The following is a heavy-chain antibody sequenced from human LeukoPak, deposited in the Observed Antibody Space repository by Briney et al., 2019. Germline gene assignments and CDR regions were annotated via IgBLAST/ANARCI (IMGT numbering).Heavy chain of an antibody. Sequence: GGSLRLSCAASGFTFSSYAMSWVRQAPGKGLEWVSAISGSGGSTYYADSVKGRFTISRDNSKNTLYLQMNSLRAEDTAVYYCAKTPFLVRGVNPSYYFDYWGQGTLVTVSS. CDR1: GFTFSSYA. V-gene: IGHV3-23*01. CDR2: ISGSGGST. D-gene: IGHD3-10*01. J-gene: IGHJ4*02. CDR3: AKTPFLVRGVNPSYYFDY.